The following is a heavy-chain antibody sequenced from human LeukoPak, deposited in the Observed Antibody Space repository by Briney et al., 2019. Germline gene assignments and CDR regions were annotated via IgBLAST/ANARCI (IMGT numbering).Heavy chain of an antibody. CDR3: ASSKPRTYYYDSSGYKTFDY. D-gene: IGHD3-22*01. Sequence: ASVTVSCKASGYTFTGYYTHWVRQAPGQGLEWMGWINPNSGGTNYAQKFQGGVTMTRDTSISTAYMELSRLRSDDTAVYYCASSKPRTYYYDSSGYKTFDYWGQGTLVTVSS. CDR1: GYTFTGYY. CDR2: INPNSGGT. V-gene: IGHV1-2*02. J-gene: IGHJ4*02.